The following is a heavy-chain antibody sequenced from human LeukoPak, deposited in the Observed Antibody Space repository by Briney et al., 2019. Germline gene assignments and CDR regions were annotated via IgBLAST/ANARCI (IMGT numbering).Heavy chain of an antibody. V-gene: IGHV3-23*01. CDR2: ISGDST. CDR3: ATSGWYEPLYY. J-gene: IGHJ4*02. D-gene: IGHD6-19*01. Sequence: GGSLRLSCAASGFTFSTYAMSWVRQAPGKGLECVSSISGDSTYYADSVKGRFTISRDISKNTLYLQMNSLRAEDTAVYYCATSGWYEPLYYWGQGTLVTVSS. CDR1: GFTFSTYA.